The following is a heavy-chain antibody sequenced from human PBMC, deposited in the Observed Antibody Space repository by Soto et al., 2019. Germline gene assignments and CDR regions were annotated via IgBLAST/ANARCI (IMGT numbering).Heavy chain of an antibody. V-gene: IGHV4-30-4*01. J-gene: IGHJ6*02. Sequence: SETLSLTCTVSGGTISIGDYYWSWIRQPPGKGLEWIGYIYYSGSTYYNPSLKSRVTISVDTSKKQFSLKLSSVTAADTAVYYCARDHVSLEWLSNYGMDVWGQGTPVTVSS. CDR1: GGTISIGDYY. CDR2: IYYSGST. D-gene: IGHD3-3*01. CDR3: ARDHVSLEWLSNYGMDV.